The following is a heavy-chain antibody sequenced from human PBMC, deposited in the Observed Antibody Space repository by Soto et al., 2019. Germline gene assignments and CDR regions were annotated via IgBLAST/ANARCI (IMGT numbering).Heavy chain of an antibody. CDR2: FIPVVGVT. V-gene: IGHV1-69*02. D-gene: IGHD2-21*02. CDR3: ARRRYCGVDCYTQYYDGMDV. Sequence: QVQLVQSGPEVKKPGSSVRISCRSGGDTFSSYTVSWVRQTPGQGLEWMGRFIPVVGVTNYSWKSKGRMTITADKSKTTAHMELSSLKSEATARYYCARRRYCGVDCYTQYYDGMDVWGQGTSVIVSS. J-gene: IGHJ6*02. CDR1: GDTFSSYT.